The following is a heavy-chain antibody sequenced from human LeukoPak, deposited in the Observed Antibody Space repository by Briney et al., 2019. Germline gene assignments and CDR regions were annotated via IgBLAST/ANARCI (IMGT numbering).Heavy chain of an antibody. CDR1: GFTFSSYT. J-gene: IGHJ4*02. CDR2: ITSTSTYI. V-gene: IGHV3-21*01. CDR3: ARDLGGWYFDY. Sequence: GGSLRLSCAASGFTFSSYTINWVRQAPGKGLEWVSSITSTSTYICYSDSVKGRFTISRDNAKNSLYLQMNSLRAEDTAVYYCARDLGGWYFDYWGQGTLVTVSS. D-gene: IGHD2-15*01.